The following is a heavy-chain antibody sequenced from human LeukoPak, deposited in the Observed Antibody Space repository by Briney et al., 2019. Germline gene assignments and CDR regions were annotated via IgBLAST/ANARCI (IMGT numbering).Heavy chain of an antibody. Sequence: GGSLRLSCGASGFTFSTYGMTWVRQAPGKGLEWVSGMSDSGTNTYYADSVKGRFTISRDNSKNTLYLQMNSLRAEDTAVYYCAKDRAVGFFDYWGQGTLVTVSS. CDR1: GFTFSTYG. CDR2: MSDSGTNT. CDR3: AKDRAVGFFDY. D-gene: IGHD6-19*01. V-gene: IGHV3-23*01. J-gene: IGHJ4*02.